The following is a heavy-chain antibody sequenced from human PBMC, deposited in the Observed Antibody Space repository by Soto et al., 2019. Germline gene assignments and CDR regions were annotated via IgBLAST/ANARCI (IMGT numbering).Heavy chain of an antibody. CDR2: ISSSGST. CDR1: GDSIGGVGY. Sequence: KTSETLSLTCTVSGDSIGGVGYWSWIRQFPGRGLEWIGCISSSGSTYYNPALSNRISLSLDTSRNQFSLKLLSVTAADTAIYYCARSGVTGIVIPSHWFDPWGQGTLVTVSS. V-gene: IGHV4-31*03. D-gene: IGHD2-21*02. J-gene: IGHJ5*02. CDR3: ARSGVTGIVIPSHWFDP.